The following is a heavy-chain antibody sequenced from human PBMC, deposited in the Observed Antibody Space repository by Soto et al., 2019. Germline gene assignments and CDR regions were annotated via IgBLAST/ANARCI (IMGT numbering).Heavy chain of an antibody. CDR3: AKWRRSSSLGGFDF. CDR1: GYTFTGYY. D-gene: IGHD6-6*01. CDR2: INPNTGGT. J-gene: IGHJ4*02. Sequence: ASVKVSCKASGYTFTGYYMHWVRQAPGQGLEWMGWINPNTGGTKYEQKFQGRVTMHRETSISTAYVEVAGLASYDTAMYYCAKWRRSSSLGGFDFRGQGTLVTVSS. V-gene: IGHV1-2*02.